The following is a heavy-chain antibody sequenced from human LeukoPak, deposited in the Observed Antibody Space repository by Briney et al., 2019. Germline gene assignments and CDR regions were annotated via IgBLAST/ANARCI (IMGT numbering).Heavy chain of an antibody. J-gene: IGHJ4*02. CDR3: STYYYDSGGYYHVVFDY. Sequence: SETLSLTCTVSGGSISSSSYYWGWIRQPPGKGLEWIGSIYYSGSTYYNPSLKSRVTISVDTSKSQFSLKLSSVTAADTAVYYCSTYYYDSGGYYHVVFDYWGQGTLVTVSS. CDR2: IYYSGST. CDR1: GGSISSSSYY. V-gene: IGHV4-39*01. D-gene: IGHD3-22*01.